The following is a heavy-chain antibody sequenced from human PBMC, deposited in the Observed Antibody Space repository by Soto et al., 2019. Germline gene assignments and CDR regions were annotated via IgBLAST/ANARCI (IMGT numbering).Heavy chain of an antibody. CDR3: AEGYYDSSGYYYYRSNWFDP. V-gene: IGHV1-69*02. Sequence: GASVKVSCKASGGTFSSYTISWVRQAPGQGLEWVGRIIPILGIANYAQKFQGRVTITADKSTSTAYMELSSLRSEDMAVYYCAEGYYDSSGYYYYRSNWFDPWGQGTLVTVSS. J-gene: IGHJ5*02. CDR2: IIPILGIA. D-gene: IGHD3-22*01. CDR1: GGTFSSYT.